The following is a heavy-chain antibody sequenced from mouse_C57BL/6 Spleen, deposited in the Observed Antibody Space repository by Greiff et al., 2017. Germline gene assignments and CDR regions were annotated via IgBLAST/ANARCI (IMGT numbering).Heavy chain of an antibody. CDR2: IHPNSGST. V-gene: IGHV1-64*01. CDR3: ARWMITTVFGY. Sequence: QVQLQQPGAELVKPGASVKLSCKASGYTFTSYWMHWVKQRPGQGLEWIGMIHPNSGSTNYNEKFKSKATLTVDKSSSTAYMQLSSLTSEDAAVYYCARWMITTVFGYWGQGTTLTVSS. J-gene: IGHJ2*01. D-gene: IGHD2-4*01. CDR1: GYTFTSYW.